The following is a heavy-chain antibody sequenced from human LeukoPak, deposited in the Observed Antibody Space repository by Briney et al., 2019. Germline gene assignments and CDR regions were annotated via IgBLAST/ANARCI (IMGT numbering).Heavy chain of an antibody. CDR3: AAGSGYCSGGSCYLDSFAY. Sequence: SETLSLTCAVYGGSFSGYYWSWIIQPPGKGLEWIGEINHSGSTNYNPSLKSRVTMSVDTSKNQFSLKLSSVTVADTAVYYCAAGSGYCSGGSCYLDSFAYWGQGTLVTVSS. CDR1: GGSFSGYY. D-gene: IGHD2-15*01. J-gene: IGHJ4*02. V-gene: IGHV4-34*01. CDR2: INHSGST.